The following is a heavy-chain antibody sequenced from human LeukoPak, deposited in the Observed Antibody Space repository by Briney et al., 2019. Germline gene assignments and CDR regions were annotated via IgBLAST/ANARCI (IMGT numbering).Heavy chain of an antibody. V-gene: IGHV4-39*01. D-gene: IGHD6-19*01. CDR1: GGSISSSSYY. CDR3: ARGSAVAGIGY. Sequence: SETLSLTCTVSGGSISSSSYYWGWIRQPPGKGLEWIGSIYYSGSTYYNPSLKSRVTISVDTSKNQFSLKLSSVTAADTAVYYCARGSAVAGIGYWGQGTLVTVSS. CDR2: IYYSGST. J-gene: IGHJ4*02.